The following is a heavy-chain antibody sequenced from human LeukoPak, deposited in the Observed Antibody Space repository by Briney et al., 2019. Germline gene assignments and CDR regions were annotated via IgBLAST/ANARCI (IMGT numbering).Heavy chain of an antibody. Sequence: ASVKVSCKTSGYTFTRSGISWVRQAPGHRLERVGWIRAYNGNTNNAQKLQSRVTMTTDTSTSTAYMELRSLRADDTAVYYCARGSRYGSGSYYNNFDYWGQGTLVTVSS. CDR3: ARGSRYGSGSYYNNFDY. J-gene: IGHJ4*02. V-gene: IGHV1-18*04. CDR2: IRAYNGNT. D-gene: IGHD3-10*01. CDR1: GYTFTRSG.